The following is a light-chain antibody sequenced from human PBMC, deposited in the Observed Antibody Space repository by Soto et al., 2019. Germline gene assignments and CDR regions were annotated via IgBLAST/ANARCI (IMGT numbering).Light chain of an antibody. CDR3: QQYGDLPWT. J-gene: IGKJ1*01. V-gene: IGKV3-20*01. CDR2: GAS. Sequence: EIVLTQSPGTLSLSPGERATLSCRASQSVSSNFLAWYQHKPGQAPRLLIYGASSRATGIPDRFSGSGSGTDFTLTIDRLESEDFAVYFCQQYGDLPWTFGQGTKVDI. CDR1: QSVSSNF.